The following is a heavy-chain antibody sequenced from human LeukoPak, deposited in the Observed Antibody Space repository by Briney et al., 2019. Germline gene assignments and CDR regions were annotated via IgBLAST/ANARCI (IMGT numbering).Heavy chain of an antibody. D-gene: IGHD3-10*01. Sequence: GGSLRLSCAASGFTFSSYSMNWVRQAPGKGLEWVSSISSSSSYIYYADSVKGRFTISRDNAKNSLYLQMNSLRAEDTAVYYCAKPPSTMVRDLPHMDVWGKGTTVTVSS. CDR1: GFTFSSYS. CDR2: ISSSSSYI. V-gene: IGHV3-21*04. CDR3: AKPPSTMVRDLPHMDV. J-gene: IGHJ6*03.